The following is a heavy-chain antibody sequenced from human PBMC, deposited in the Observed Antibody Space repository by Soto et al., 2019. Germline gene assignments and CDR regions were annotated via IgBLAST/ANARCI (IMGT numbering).Heavy chain of an antibody. J-gene: IGHJ6*02. CDR1: GFTFSSYG. Sequence: QVQLVESGGGVVQPGRSLRLSCAASGFTFSSYGMHWVRRAPGKGLEWVAVISYDGSNKYYADSVKGRFTISRDNSKNTLYLQMNSLRAEDTAVYYCAKDLGRWLQLGYYGMDVWGQGTTVTVSS. CDR2: ISYDGSNK. CDR3: AKDLGRWLQLGYYGMDV. V-gene: IGHV3-30*18. D-gene: IGHD5-12*01.